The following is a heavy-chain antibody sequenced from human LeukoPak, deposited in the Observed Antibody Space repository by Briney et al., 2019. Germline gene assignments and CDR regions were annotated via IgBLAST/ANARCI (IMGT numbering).Heavy chain of an antibody. CDR3: ARGATIVVVPAAISYNWFDP. D-gene: IGHD2-2*01. V-gene: IGHV1-69*13. J-gene: IGHJ5*02. CDR1: GGTFSSYA. Sequence: SVKVSCKASGGTFSSYAISWVRQAPGQGLEWMGGIIPIFSTANYAQKFQGRVTITADESTSTAYMELSSLRSEDTAVYYCARGATIVVVPAAISYNWFDPWGQGTLVTVSS. CDR2: IIPIFSTA.